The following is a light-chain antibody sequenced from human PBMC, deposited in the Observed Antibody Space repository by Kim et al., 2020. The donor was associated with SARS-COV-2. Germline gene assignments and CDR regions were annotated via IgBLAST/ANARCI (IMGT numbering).Light chain of an antibody. J-gene: IGKJ1*01. CDR2: AAT. CDR1: ENINNY. V-gene: IGKV1-39*01. CDR3: HQTYNTPRT. Sequence: ASVGDRVTLTCRASENINNYLNWYQQKAEKATNLLIYAATNLQSGVQLRFSGSGSGTHFTLTISDLQPEDFATYYCHQTYNTPRTFGQGTKVDIK.